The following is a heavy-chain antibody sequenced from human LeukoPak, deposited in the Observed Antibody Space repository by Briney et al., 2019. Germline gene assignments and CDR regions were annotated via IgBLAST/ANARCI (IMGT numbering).Heavy chain of an antibody. CDR1: GFTFSSYA. Sequence: GGSLRLSCAASGFTFSSYAMSWVRQAPGKGLEWVSAISGSGGSTYYADSVKGRFTISRDNPKNTLYLQMNSLRAEDTAVYYCANLAYYYDSSGYYENDYWGQGTLVTVSS. CDR2: ISGSGGST. D-gene: IGHD3-22*01. CDR3: ANLAYYYDSSGYYENDY. J-gene: IGHJ4*02. V-gene: IGHV3-23*01.